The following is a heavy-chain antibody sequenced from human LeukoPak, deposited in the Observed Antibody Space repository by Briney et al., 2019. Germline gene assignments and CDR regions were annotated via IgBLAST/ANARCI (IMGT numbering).Heavy chain of an antibody. CDR3: ARGPYYYDSSGYFQH. CDR1: GLTFSSYG. Sequence: PGGCLTLSRAASGLTFSSYGMHWVRPAPGKGREWVAVIWYDGSNKYYADSVKGRFTISRDNSKNTLYLQMNSLRAEDTAVYYCARGPYYYDSSGYFQHWGQGTLVTVSS. CDR2: IWYDGSNK. D-gene: IGHD3-22*01. V-gene: IGHV3-33*01. J-gene: IGHJ1*01.